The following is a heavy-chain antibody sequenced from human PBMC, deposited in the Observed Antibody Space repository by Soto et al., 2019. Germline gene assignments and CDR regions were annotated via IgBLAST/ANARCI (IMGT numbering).Heavy chain of an antibody. D-gene: IGHD2-2*01. V-gene: IGHV2-5*02. CDR3: AQRNYAMAFDI. CDR1: GFSLSTSGVG. Sequence: SGPTLVNPTQTLTLTCTFSGFSLSTSGVGVGWIRQPPGKALEWLARIYWDDDKRYSPSLMSRLTITNATSTNQVVLTMTNMEPVDTATYYCAQRNYAMAFDIWGQGTMVTVS. CDR2: IYWDDDK. J-gene: IGHJ3*02.